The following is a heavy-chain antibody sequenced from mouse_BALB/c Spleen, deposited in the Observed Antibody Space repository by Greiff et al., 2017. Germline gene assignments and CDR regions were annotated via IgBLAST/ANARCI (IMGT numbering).Heavy chain of an antibody. V-gene: IGHV14-3*02. CDR1: GFNIKDTY. CDR2: IDPANGNT. CDR3: AVNWDVRGFAY. Sequence: EVQLQQSGAELVKPGASVKLSCTASGFNIKDTYMHWVKQRPEQGLEWIGRIDPANGNTKYDPKFQGKATITADTSSNTAYLQLSSLTSEDTAVYYCAVNWDVRGFAYWGQGTLVTVSA. J-gene: IGHJ3*01. D-gene: IGHD4-1*01.